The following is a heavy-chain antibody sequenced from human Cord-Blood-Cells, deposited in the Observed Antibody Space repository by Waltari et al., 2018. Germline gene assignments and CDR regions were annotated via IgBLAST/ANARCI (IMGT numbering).Heavy chain of an antibody. CDR1: GYTFTSSA. V-gene: IGHV1-3*01. D-gene: IGHD5-12*01. Sequence: QVQLVQSGAEVKKPGASVQVSCKASGYTFTSSAMHCVRQAPGQRLEWRGWINGGNGKTKKAQKVKGKVTMTRGTAASAAFRELSSLRAEDTAVYDCARADSGEEGYDYYGMDVWGQGTTVTVSS. CDR2: INGGNGKT. CDR3: ARADSGEEGYDYYGMDV. J-gene: IGHJ6*02.